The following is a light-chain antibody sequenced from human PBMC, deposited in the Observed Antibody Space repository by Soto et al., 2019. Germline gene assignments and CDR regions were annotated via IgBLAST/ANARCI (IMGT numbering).Light chain of an antibody. CDR3: QHFGGTTFT. V-gene: IGKV3-20*01. CDR1: QSVSSSY. J-gene: IGKJ5*01. CDR2: GAS. Sequence: EIVLTQSPGTLSLSPGEGAALSCRASQSVSSSYLAWYQQRPGQTPSLLIYGASTRATGIPDSFSGSGSGTHFTIPISSLEPGDFSVYYCQHFGGTTFTFGQGTRLEI.